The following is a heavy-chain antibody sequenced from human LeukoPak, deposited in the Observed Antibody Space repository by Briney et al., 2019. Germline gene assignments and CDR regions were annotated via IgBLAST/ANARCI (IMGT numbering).Heavy chain of an antibody. Sequence: GGSLRLTCAASGFTFSSYSMNWVRQAPGKGLEWFSYISSSSSTIYYADSVKGRITISRDNAKNSLYLQMNSLRAEDTAVYYCARVHDSSDGYWGQGTLVTVSS. J-gene: IGHJ4*02. CDR2: ISSSSSTI. CDR1: GFTFSSYS. V-gene: IGHV3-48*01. CDR3: ARVHDSSDGY. D-gene: IGHD3-22*01.